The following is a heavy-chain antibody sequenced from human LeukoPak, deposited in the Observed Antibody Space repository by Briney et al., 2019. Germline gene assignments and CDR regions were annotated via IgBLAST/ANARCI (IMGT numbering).Heavy chain of an antibody. CDR1: GGSISSSSYY. J-gene: IGHJ4*02. CDR3: ARHAGGIAAAGTRPFDY. Sequence: SETLSLTCTVSGGSISSSSYYWGWIRQPPGKGLEWIGSIYYSGSTYYNPSLKSRVTMSVDTSKNQFSLKLSSVTAADTAVYYCARHAGGIAAAGTRPFDYWGQGTLVTVSS. CDR2: IYYSGST. D-gene: IGHD6-13*01. V-gene: IGHV4-39*01.